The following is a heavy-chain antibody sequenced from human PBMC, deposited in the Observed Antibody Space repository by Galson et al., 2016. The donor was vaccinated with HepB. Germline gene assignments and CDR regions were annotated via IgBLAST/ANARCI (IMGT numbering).Heavy chain of an antibody. Sequence: QSGAEVKKPGESLRISCKTSGYSFSNYWIAWVRQMPGKGLEWMGLIYSGDSDTRYSPSFQGQVTITADQSIRTSYLQWTRLKASDTAMYYCERKGNFDTLYYGLDVWGQGTTVTVSS. CDR1: GYSFSNYW. J-gene: IGHJ6*02. D-gene: IGHD3-22*01. V-gene: IGHV5-51*01. CDR2: IYSGDSDT. CDR3: ERKGNFDTLYYGLDV.